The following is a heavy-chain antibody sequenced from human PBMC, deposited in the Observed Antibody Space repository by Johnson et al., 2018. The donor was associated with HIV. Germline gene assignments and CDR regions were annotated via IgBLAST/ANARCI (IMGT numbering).Heavy chain of an antibody. CDR3: ARAPKGGDDGEGAVDI. V-gene: IGHV3-66*01. D-gene: IGHD3-10*01. CDR1: GFTVSSNY. Sequence: VQLVESGGGLVQPGGSLRLSCAASGFTVSSNYMSWVRQAPGKGLEWVSVIYSGGSTYYADSVKGRFTISRDNSKNTLYLQMNSLRAEDTAGYYCARAPKGGDDGEGAVDIWGQGTMVTVSS. CDR2: IYSGGST. J-gene: IGHJ3*02.